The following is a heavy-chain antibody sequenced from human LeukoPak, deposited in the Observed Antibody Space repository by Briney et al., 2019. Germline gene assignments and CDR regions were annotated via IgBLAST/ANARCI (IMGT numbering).Heavy chain of an antibody. CDR2: VIPVLGIP. CDR1: GGTFNNYA. V-gene: IGHV1-69*04. D-gene: IGHD5-24*01. Sequence: ASVKVSCKSSGGTFNNYAITWVRQAPGHGLEWMGRVIPVLGIPTSAQSFQGRVTLTADTSTRTAYMELSSLRSDDTAVYYCAREADAYNSVSYDYWGQGTLVIVSS. CDR3: AREADAYNSVSYDY. J-gene: IGHJ4*02.